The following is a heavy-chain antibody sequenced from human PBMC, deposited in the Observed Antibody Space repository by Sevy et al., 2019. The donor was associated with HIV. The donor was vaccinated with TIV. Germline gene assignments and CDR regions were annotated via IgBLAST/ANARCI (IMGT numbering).Heavy chain of an antibody. CDR2: ISSYNGNT. Sequence: ASVKVSCKASGYTFTSHGINWVRQAPGQGLEWMGWISSYNGNTNYAHKVQGRVTMTTDTSTSTGYMELWSLRPDDTAEYYCARDRGRSNYDYYGLDVWGQGTTVTVSS. CDR1: GYTFTSHG. D-gene: IGHD3-16*01. J-gene: IGHJ6*02. CDR3: ARDRGRSNYDYYGLDV. V-gene: IGHV1-18*01.